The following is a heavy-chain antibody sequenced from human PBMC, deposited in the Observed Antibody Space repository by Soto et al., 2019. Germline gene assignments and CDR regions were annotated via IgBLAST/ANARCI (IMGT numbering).Heavy chain of an antibody. V-gene: IGHV1-3*01. D-gene: IGHD2-21*02. CDR1: GYTFTSYA. J-gene: IGHJ4*02. Sequence: GAPVKVSCKASGYTFTSYAMHWVRQAPGQRLEWMGWINAGNGNTKYSQKFQGRVTITRDTSASTAYMELSSLRSEDTAVYYCAGSSVVVTALDYWAQRTLVTVSS. CDR2: INAGNGNT. CDR3: AGSSVVVTALDY.